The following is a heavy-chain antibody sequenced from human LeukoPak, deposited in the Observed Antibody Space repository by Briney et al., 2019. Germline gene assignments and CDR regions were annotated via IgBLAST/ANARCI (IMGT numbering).Heavy chain of an antibody. V-gene: IGHV3-49*04. D-gene: IGHD4-11*01. CDR3: TRGYSIDY. CDR2: IRSKASGGTT. Sequence: GGSLRLSCTASGFTFRDYAMSWVRQAPGKGLEWVGFIRSKASGGTTEYTASVKGRFTISRDDSKSIAYLQMNSLITEDTAIYYCTRGYSIDYWGQGTQATVSS. J-gene: IGHJ4*02. CDR1: GFTFRDYA.